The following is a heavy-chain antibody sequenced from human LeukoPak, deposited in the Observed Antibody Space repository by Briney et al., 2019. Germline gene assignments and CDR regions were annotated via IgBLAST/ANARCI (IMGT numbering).Heavy chain of an antibody. D-gene: IGHD3-9*01. J-gene: IGHJ3*02. CDR1: GGSISSYY. V-gene: IGHV4-4*07. Sequence: SETLSLTCTVSGGSISSYYWSWIRQPAGKGLEWIGRIYTSGSINYNPSLKSRVTMSVDTSKNQFSLKLSSVTAADTAVYYCAREPNYDILTGYYKGGDAFDIWGQGTMVTVSS. CDR3: AREPNYDILTGYYKGGDAFDI. CDR2: IYTSGSI.